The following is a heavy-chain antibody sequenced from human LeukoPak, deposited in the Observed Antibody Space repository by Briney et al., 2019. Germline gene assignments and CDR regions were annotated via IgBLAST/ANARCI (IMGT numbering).Heavy chain of an antibody. J-gene: IGHJ4*02. V-gene: IGHV4-59*08. CDR3: ARRRERRRTDRFDYFDY. CDR2: ISYSGST. CDR1: GGSISSYF. Sequence: SQTLSLTCTVSGGSISSYFWSWFRQPPGKGLEWIGYISYSGSTNYNPSLKSRITISLDTSKNQFSLKLSSVTAADTAVYYCARRRERRRTDRFDYFDYWGQGALVAVSS. D-gene: IGHD1-26*01.